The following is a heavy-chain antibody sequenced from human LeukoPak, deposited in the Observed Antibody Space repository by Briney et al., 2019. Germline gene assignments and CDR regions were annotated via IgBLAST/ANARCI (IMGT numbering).Heavy chain of an antibody. CDR2: ISTSSIYI. J-gene: IGHJ4*02. CDR1: GFTFSSYW. D-gene: IGHD1-1*01. Sequence: PGGSLRLSCAASGFTFSSYWMSWVRQAPGKGLEWVSCISTSSIYIYNADSVKGRFTISRDNAKNSLYLQMNSLRAEDTAVYYCARDQDWNDRGGLDYWGQGTLVTVSS. CDR3: ARDQDWNDRGGLDY. V-gene: IGHV3-21*01.